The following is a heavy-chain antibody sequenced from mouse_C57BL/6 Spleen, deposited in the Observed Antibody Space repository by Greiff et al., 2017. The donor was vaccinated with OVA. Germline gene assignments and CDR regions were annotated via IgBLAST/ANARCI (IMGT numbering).Heavy chain of an antibody. V-gene: IGHV1-82*01. CDR1: GYAFSSSW. D-gene: IGHD1-1*01. CDR3: ARRATVPYWYFDV. Sequence: VQLQQSGPELVKPGASVKISCKASGYAFSSSWMNWVKQRPGKGLEWIGRIYPGDGDTNYNGKFKGKATLTADKSSSTAYMQLSSLTSEDSAVYFCARRATVPYWYFDVWGTGTTVTVSS. J-gene: IGHJ1*03. CDR2: IYPGDGDT.